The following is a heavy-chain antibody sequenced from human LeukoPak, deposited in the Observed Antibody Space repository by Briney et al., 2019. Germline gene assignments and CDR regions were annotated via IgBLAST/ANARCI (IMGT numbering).Heavy chain of an antibody. J-gene: IGHJ3*02. CDR3: ARFHCGSTSCYAGAFDI. D-gene: IGHD2-2*01. CDR1: VGTFSSYA. V-gene: IGHV1-69*13. CDR2: IIPIFGTA. Sequence: SVKVSFKASVGTFSSYAISWVRQSPGQGLEWMGGIIPIFGTANYAQKFQGRVTITADESTSTAYMELSSLRSEDTAVYYCARFHCGSTSCYAGAFDIWGQGTMVTVSS.